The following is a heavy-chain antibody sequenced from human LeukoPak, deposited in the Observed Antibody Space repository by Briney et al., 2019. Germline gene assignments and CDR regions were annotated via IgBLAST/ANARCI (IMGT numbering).Heavy chain of an antibody. Sequence: SETLSLTCSVSGDSITYFYWSWIRQAAGKGLEWIGRISSSGSTDYNPSLKSRVTMSVDTSKNQFSLKLSSVTAADTAVYYCARHCPDYYDSSGYWDYMDVWGKGTTVTISS. CDR3: ARHCPDYYDSSGYWDYMDV. J-gene: IGHJ6*03. D-gene: IGHD3-22*01. CDR2: ISSSGST. CDR1: GDSITYFY. V-gene: IGHV4-4*07.